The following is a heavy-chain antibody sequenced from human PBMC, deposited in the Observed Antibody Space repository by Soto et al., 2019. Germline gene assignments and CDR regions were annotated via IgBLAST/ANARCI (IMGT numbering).Heavy chain of an antibody. D-gene: IGHD2-8*01. J-gene: IGHJ5*02. V-gene: IGHV3-23*01. Sequence: EVQLLESGGGLVQPGGSLRLSCAASGFTFSSYAMSWVRQAPGKGLEWVSAISGSGGSTYYAASVKGRFTISRDNSKNTQYLQMNSLRAEDTAVYYGAKNTGYAKGEFDPWGQGTLVTVSS. CDR2: ISGSGGST. CDR3: AKNTGYAKGEFDP. CDR1: GFTFSSYA.